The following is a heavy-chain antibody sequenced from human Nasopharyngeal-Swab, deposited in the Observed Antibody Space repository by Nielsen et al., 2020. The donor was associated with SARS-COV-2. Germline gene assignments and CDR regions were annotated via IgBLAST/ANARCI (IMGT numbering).Heavy chain of an antibody. CDR2: INTNTGNP. V-gene: IGHV7-4-1*02. J-gene: IGHJ6*02. D-gene: IGHD2-8*01. CDR3: ARLNMTTNYGMDV. Sequence: WVRQAPGQGLEWMGWINTNTGNPTYAQGFTGRFVFSLDTSVSTAYLQISSLKAEDTAVYYCARLNMTTNYGMDVWGQGTTVTVSS.